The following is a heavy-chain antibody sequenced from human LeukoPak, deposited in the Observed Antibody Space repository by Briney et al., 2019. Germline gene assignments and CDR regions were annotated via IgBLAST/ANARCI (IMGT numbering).Heavy chain of an antibody. CDR2: ISSSSSYI. Sequence: GGSLRLSCAASGFTFSSYSMNWVRQAPGKGLEWVSSISSSSSYIYYADSVKGRFTISRDNTKNSLYLQMNSLRAEDMAVYYCARSYYCGSGTYAPPVGHWGQGTLVTVSS. J-gene: IGHJ4*02. CDR1: GFTFSSYS. V-gene: IGHV3-21*01. CDR3: ARSYYCGSGTYAPPVGH. D-gene: IGHD3-10*01.